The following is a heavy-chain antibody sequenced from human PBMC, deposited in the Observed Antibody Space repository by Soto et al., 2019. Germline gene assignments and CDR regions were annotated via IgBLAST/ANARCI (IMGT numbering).Heavy chain of an antibody. Sequence: QVQLVQSAGEVKKPGASVKVSCKASGYTFIRYGITWVRQAPGQGLEWMGWISPYNDYTIYAQKLQGRVTMTTDTSMGTVYGDLRSLKSDDTAVYYCAGGGYYDKPWGKLSHSGLDFWGQGTPVTVSS. CDR1: GYTFIRYG. D-gene: IGHD3-16*01. CDR2: ISPYNDYT. J-gene: IGHJ6*02. CDR3: AGGGYYDKPWGKLSHSGLDF. V-gene: IGHV1-18*01.